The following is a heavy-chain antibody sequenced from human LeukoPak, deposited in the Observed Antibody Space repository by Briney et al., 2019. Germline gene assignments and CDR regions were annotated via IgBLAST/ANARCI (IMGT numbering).Heavy chain of an antibody. V-gene: IGHV4-39*07. CDR2: IYYSGST. CDR3: ARDEPITGTNY. CDR1: GGSISSSSYY. Sequence: SETLSLTCTVSGGSISSSSYYWGWIRQPPGKGLEWIGSIYYSGSTYYNPSLKSRVTISVDTSKNQFSLKLSSVTAADTAVYYCARDEPITGTNYWGQGTLVTVSS. J-gene: IGHJ4*02. D-gene: IGHD1-7*01.